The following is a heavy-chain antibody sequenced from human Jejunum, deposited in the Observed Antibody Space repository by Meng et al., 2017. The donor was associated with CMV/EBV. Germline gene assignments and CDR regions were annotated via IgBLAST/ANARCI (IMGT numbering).Heavy chain of an antibody. CDR1: GYTFTGYY. V-gene: IGHV1-2*02. Sequence: QEQLVQSGAEVKKPGASVKASCKASGYTFTGYYIHWLRQAPGQGLEWMGWIDPYSGITNYAQNFQGRVTMTRDTSINTAYMELSRLKSDDTAVYYCAKADIYDCWGQGTLVTVSS. CDR2: IDPYSGIT. D-gene: IGHD2-15*01. CDR3: AKADIYDC. J-gene: IGHJ4*02.